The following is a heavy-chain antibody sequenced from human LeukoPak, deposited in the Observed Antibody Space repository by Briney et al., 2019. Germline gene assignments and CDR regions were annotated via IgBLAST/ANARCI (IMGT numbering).Heavy chain of an antibody. J-gene: IGHJ4*02. Sequence: PSETLSLTCAVYGGSFSGYYWSWIRQPPGKGLEWIGEINHSGSTNYNPSLKSRVTISVDTSKNQFSLKLSSVTAADTAVYYCARGFWGSNYFDYWGRGTLVTVSS. CDR3: ARGFWGSNYFDY. CDR1: GGSFSGYY. V-gene: IGHV4-34*01. CDR2: INHSGST. D-gene: IGHD3-16*01.